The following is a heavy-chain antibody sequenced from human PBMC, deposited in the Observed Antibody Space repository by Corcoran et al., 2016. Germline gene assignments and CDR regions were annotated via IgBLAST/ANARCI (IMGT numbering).Heavy chain of an antibody. D-gene: IGHD6-13*01. J-gene: IGHJ6*02. CDR1: GGTFSSYA. V-gene: IGHV1-69*01. Sequence: QVQLVQSGAEVKKPGSSVKVSCKASGGTFSSYAISWVRQAPGQGLEWMGGIIPIFGTANYAQKFQGRVTITADDSTSTAYMELSSLRSEDTAVDYCARGRGIAAAGTWSYYYYGMDVWGQGTTVTVSS. CDR3: ARGRGIAAAGTWSYYYYGMDV. CDR2: IIPIFGTA.